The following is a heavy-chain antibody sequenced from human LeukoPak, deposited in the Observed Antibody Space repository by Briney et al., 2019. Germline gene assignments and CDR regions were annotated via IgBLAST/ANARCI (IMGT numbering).Heavy chain of an antibody. CDR2: ITGSSTWT. V-gene: IGHV3-23*01. J-gene: IGHJ2*01. CDR3: ARELVSLGTGYFDL. D-gene: IGHD3/OR15-3a*01. CDR1: GFSFGTFG. Sequence: GGSLRPSCEASGFSFGTFGMTWVRQAPGKGLEWVSGITGSSTWTYYADSVRGRFTISRDNSKNSLHLQMNNLTADGTAIYYCARELVSLGTGYFDLWGRGTLVTVAS.